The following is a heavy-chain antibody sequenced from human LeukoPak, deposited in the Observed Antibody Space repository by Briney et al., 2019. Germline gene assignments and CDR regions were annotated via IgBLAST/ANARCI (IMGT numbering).Heavy chain of an antibody. Sequence: PGGSLRLSCAASGFTFSSYEMNWVRQAPGKGLEWVSYISSSGSTIYHADSVKGRFTISRDNAKNSLYLQMNSLRAEDTAVYYCARDNPMWNAAYGGQETLATVPS. J-gene: IGHJ4*02. D-gene: IGHD1-1*01. CDR3: ARDNPMWNAAY. V-gene: IGHV3-48*03. CDR1: GFTFSSYE. CDR2: ISSSGSTI.